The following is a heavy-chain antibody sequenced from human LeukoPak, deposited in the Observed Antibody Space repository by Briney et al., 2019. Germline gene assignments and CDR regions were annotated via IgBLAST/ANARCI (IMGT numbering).Heavy chain of an antibody. D-gene: IGHD2-15*01. Sequence: GGSLRLSCSPSGFTFSIYGMHWVGPPRGKRLVWVAFILYDESDKHYADSVNGRITISRYKFKNTLYLQMNSLRAEDTAVFYCVKSVRGYCSGNKGLGDWFDTWGQGTLVIVSS. CDR3: VKSVRGYCSGNKGLGDWFDT. J-gene: IGHJ5*02. CDR2: ILYDESDK. V-gene: IGHV3-30*02. CDR1: GFTFSIYG.